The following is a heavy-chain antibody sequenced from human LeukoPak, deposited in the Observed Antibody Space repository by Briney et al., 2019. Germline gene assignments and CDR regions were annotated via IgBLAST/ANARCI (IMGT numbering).Heavy chain of an antibody. Sequence: SETLSLTSTVSGGSISSSSYYWGWSRQPPGKGLEWIGSIYHRGTTSYNPSLKSRVTISVDTSKNQFSLKLSSVTAADTAVYYCARRGSGDAYAFDIWGQGTMVTVSS. CDR3: ARRGSGDAYAFDI. J-gene: IGHJ3*02. CDR1: GGSISSSSYY. D-gene: IGHD3-16*01. CDR2: IYHRGTT. V-gene: IGHV4-39*01.